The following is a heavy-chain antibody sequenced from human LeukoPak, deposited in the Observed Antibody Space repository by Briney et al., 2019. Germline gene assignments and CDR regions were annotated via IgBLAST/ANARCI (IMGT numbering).Heavy chain of an antibody. CDR1: GASMNTHY. J-gene: IGHJ4*02. D-gene: IGHD5-18*01. CDR3: ATIKRGNIFGYFDF. CDR2: MLDTVTT. V-gene: IGHV4-59*11. Sequence: SETLSLTCAVSGASMNTHYWGWIRQPPGKGLEWIGYMLDTVTTKDNPSLKSRFTLSADTSKNQFSLRLTSVTAADTAVYYCATIKRGNIFGYFDFWGQGIPVTVSS.